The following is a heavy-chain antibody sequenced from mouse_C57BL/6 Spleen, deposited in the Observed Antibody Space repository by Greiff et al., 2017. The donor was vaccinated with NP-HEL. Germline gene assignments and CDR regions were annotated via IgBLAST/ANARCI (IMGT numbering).Heavy chain of an antibody. Sequence: VKLMESGAELMKPGASVKLSCKATGYTFTGYWIEWVKQRPGHGLEWIGEILPGSGSTNYNEKFKGKATFTADTSSNTAYMQLSSLTTEDSAIYYCARSPYYYGSSSYYAMDYWGQGTSVTVSS. J-gene: IGHJ4*01. CDR1: GYTFTGYW. V-gene: IGHV1-9*01. CDR2: ILPGSGST. CDR3: ARSPYYYGSSSYYAMDY. D-gene: IGHD1-1*01.